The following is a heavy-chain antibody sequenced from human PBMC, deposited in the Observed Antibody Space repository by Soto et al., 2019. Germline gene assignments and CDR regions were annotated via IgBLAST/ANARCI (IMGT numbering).Heavy chain of an antibody. D-gene: IGHD3-9*01. CDR1: GGSFSGYY. Sequence: PSETLSLTCAVYGGSFSGYYWSWIRQPPGKGLEWIGEINHSGSTNYNPSLTRRVTISVDTSKNQFSLKLSSVTAADTAVYYCASLYYDILTGYPVFYGMDVWGQGTTVTVSS. V-gene: IGHV4-34*01. CDR2: INHSGST. J-gene: IGHJ6*02. CDR3: ASLYYDILTGYPVFYGMDV.